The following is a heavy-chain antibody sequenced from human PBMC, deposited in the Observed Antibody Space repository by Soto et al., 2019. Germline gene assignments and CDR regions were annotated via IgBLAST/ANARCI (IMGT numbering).Heavy chain of an antibody. CDR2: IIPIFGTA. V-gene: IGHV1-69*01. D-gene: IGHD3-10*01. J-gene: IGHJ6*02. CDR1: GGTFSSYA. Sequence: QVQLVQSGAEVKKPGSSVKVSCKASGGTFSSYAISWVRQAPGQGLEWMGGIIPIFGTANYAQKFQCRVTITADESTSTAYMELSSLRSEDTAVNYCATRDRITMVRGAITNYYYYGMDVWGQGTTVTVSS. CDR3: ATRDRITMVRGAITNYYYYGMDV.